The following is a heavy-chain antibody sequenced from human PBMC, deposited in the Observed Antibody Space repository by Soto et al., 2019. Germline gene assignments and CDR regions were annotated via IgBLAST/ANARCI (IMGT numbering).Heavy chain of an antibody. D-gene: IGHD4-17*01. Sequence: QVQLVQSGAEVKKPGSSVKVSCKASGGTFSSYAISWVRQAPGQGLEWMGGIIPIFGTANYAQKFQGRVTITADESTSAAYMELSRRRSGDTAVYYCARHTVTTGWFDPWGQGTLVTVSS. CDR1: GGTFSSYA. CDR3: ARHTVTTGWFDP. V-gene: IGHV1-69*12. CDR2: IIPIFGTA. J-gene: IGHJ5*02.